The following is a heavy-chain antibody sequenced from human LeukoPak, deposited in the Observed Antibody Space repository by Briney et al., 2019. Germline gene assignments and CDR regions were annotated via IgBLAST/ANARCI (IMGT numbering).Heavy chain of an antibody. CDR3: ARDASPGRTVTTSQYYYSYYYMDV. D-gene: IGHD4-17*01. V-gene: IGHV3-64*01. J-gene: IGHJ6*03. CDR2: ISSNGGST. CDR1: GFTFSSYA. Sequence: GGSLSLSCAASGFTFSSYAMDWVRQAPGKGLEYVSAISSNGGSTYYANSVKGRFTISRDNSKNTLYLQMGSLRAEDMAVYYCARDASPGRTVTTSQYYYSYYYMDVWGQGTTVTVSS.